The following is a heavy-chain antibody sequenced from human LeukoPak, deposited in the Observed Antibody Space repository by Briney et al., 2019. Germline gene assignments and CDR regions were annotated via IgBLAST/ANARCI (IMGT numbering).Heavy chain of an antibody. V-gene: IGHV4-4*02. CDR2: MYLSGTT. CDR3: AGLVGRYSSGLYYYYFDY. CDR1: GGSINSLDL. Sequence: PSETLSLTCTVSGGSINSLDLWSWVRQPPGKGLEWIGEMYLSGTTHSNPSVKSRVTISIDKSKNQFFLNLSSVTAADTAVYYCAGLVGRYSSGLYYYYFDYWGQGTLVTVSS. J-gene: IGHJ4*02. D-gene: IGHD3-22*01.